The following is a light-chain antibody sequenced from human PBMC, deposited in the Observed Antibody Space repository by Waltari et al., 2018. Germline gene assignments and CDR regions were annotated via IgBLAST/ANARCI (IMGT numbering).Light chain of an antibody. CDR3: ETWDSNTQV. CDR2: LEASGTY. Sequence: EPGQAPRDWRKLEASGTYNKGGGGPDRFSGSSSVADRYLTISNLQSEDEAEYYCETWDSNTQVFGGATNLTVL. V-gene: IGLV4-60*03. J-gene: IGLJ3*02.